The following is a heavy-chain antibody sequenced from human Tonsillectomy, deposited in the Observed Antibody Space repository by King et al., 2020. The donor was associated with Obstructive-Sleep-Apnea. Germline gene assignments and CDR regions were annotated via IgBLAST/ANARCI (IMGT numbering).Heavy chain of an antibody. Sequence: VQLVESGGGLVQPGGSLRLSCAASGFTFSSYWMHWVRQTPGKGLVWVSRVNSDGSSTSYADSVKGRFTISRDNAKNTLYLQMNSLRAEDTAVYYCARGAWGGDGFDYWGQGTLVTVSS. J-gene: IGHJ4*02. CDR1: GFTFSSYW. V-gene: IGHV3-74*01. CDR3: ARGAWGGDGFDY. D-gene: IGHD2-21*02. CDR2: VNSDGSST.